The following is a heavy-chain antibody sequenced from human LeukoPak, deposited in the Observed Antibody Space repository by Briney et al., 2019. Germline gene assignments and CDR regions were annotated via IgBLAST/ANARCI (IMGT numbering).Heavy chain of an antibody. CDR2: INHSGST. CDR1: GGSFSGYY. J-gene: IGHJ5*02. D-gene: IGHD6-19*01. CDR3: ARERYSSGLNWFDP. Sequence: SETLSLTCGVYGGSFSGYYWSWIRQPPGKGLEWIGEINHSGSTNYNPSLKSRVTISVDTSKNQFSLKLSSVTAADTAVYYCARERYSSGLNWFDPWGQGTLVTVSS. V-gene: IGHV4-34*01.